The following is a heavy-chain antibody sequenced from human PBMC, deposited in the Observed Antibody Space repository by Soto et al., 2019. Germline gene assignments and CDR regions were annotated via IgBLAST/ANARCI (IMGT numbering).Heavy chain of an antibody. CDR3: ARVGYSYGGYYGMDV. CDR2: INSDGSST. CDR1: GFTFSSYW. V-gene: IGHV3-74*01. D-gene: IGHD5-18*01. J-gene: IGHJ6*02. Sequence: GGSLRLSCAASGFTFSSYWMHWVRQAPGKGLVWVSRINSDGSSTSYADSVKGRFTISRDNAKDTLYLQMNSLRAEDTAVYYCARVGYSYGGYYGMDVWGQGTTVTVSS.